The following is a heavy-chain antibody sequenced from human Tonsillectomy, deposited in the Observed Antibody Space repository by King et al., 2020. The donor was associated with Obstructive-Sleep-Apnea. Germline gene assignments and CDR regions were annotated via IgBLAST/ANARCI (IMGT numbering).Heavy chain of an antibody. Sequence: VQLVESGGGVVQPGRSLRLSCAASGFTCSSYAMHWVRQAPGKGLEWVAVISYDGSNKYYADSVKGRLTISRDNSKNTLYLQMNSLRAEDTAVYYCARDEVWYYGSGSSGVDYRGQGTLVTVSS. CDR2: ISYDGSNK. D-gene: IGHD3-10*01. CDR1: GFTCSSYA. V-gene: IGHV3-30*04. J-gene: IGHJ4*02. CDR3: ARDEVWYYGSGSSGVDY.